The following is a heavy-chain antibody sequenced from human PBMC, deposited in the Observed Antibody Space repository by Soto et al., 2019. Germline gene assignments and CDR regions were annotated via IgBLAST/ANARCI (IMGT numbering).Heavy chain of an antibody. V-gene: IGHV1-3*01. CDR1: GYTFSSYA. D-gene: IGHD3-10*01. CDR3: ASPTYGSGNYY. Sequence: QVQLVQSGAEVKKPGASVKVSCKASGYTFSSYALHWVRQAPGQRLEWMGWINAGNGNTKYSPKFQGRVTLDRDTSASTAYIELSILRSEDTAVYYCASPTYGSGNYYWGQGTLVTVSS. J-gene: IGHJ4*02. CDR2: INAGNGNT.